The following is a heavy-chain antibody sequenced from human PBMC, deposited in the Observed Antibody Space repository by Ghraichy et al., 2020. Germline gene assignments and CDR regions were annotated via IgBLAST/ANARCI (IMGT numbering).Heavy chain of an antibody. CDR2: TYYRTKWYN. D-gene: IGHD3-16*01. CDR1: GDSVSSYSAA. V-gene: IGHV6-1*01. J-gene: IGHJ5*02. CDR3: TRGGYWFDP. Sequence: SQTLSLTCVISGDSVSSYSAAWNWIRQSPSRGLEWLGRTYYRTKWYNDYAGSVKSRITINPDTSKNQFSLQLNPVTPEDTAGYYCTRGGYWFDPWGQGTLVTVSS.